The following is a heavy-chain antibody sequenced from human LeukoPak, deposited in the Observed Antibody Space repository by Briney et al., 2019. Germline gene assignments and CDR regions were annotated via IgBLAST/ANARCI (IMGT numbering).Heavy chain of an antibody. D-gene: IGHD2-15*01. CDR3: AGSSCGNCYSCGRRYYYYMDV. Sequence: SETLSLTCTVSGGSISSYYWSWIRQPPRKGLEWIGYIYYSGSTNYNPSLKSRVTISVDTSKNQFSLKLSSVTAADTAVYYCAGSSCGNCYSCGRRYYYYMDVWGKGTTVTVSS. V-gene: IGHV4-59*01. CDR2: IYYSGST. J-gene: IGHJ6*03. CDR1: GGSISSYY.